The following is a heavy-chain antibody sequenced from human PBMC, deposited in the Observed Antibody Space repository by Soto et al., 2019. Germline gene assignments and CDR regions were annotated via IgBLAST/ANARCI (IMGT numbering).Heavy chain of an antibody. CDR1: GFSFGDYA. D-gene: IGHD2-8*02. V-gene: IGHV3-9*01. CDR2: ISWKSASI. Sequence: EVQLVESGGDLVQPGRSLRLSCAASGFSFGDYAMHWVRQAPGKGLEWVSGISWKSASIGYADSVKGRFTISRDNAKKSLYLQMTNLRDEDTALYYWAKSTGGTANGFDVWGQGTAVTVSS. J-gene: IGHJ6*02. CDR3: AKSTGGTANGFDV.